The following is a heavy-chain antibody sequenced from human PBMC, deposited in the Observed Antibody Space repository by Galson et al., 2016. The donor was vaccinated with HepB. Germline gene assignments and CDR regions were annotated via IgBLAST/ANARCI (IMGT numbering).Heavy chain of an antibody. V-gene: IGHV1-24*01. J-gene: IGHJ3*01. Sequence: SVKVSCKVSGHTLTELSLHWVRQAPGKGLEWMGGFDAEEGEIIYSQNFQARVTMTEDTSTDTAYMEVSSLRSDDAAVYDCATDESSSLGDVFDVWGQGTMVVVSS. CDR3: ATDESSSLGDVFDV. CDR2: FDAEEGEI. CDR1: GHTLTELS. D-gene: IGHD6-13*01.